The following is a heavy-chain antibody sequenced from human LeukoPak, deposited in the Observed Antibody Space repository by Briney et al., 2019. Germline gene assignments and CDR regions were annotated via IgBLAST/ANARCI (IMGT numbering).Heavy chain of an antibody. CDR1: GFTFSSYS. CDR3: ARDETYYYDSSGYPPDY. Sequence: PGGSLGLSCAASGFTFSSYSMNWVRQAPGKGLEWVSSISSSSSYIYYADSVKGRFTISRDNAKNSLYLQMNSLRAEDTAVYYCARDETYYYDSSGYPPDYWGQGTLVTVSS. CDR2: ISSSSSYI. D-gene: IGHD3-22*01. V-gene: IGHV3-21*01. J-gene: IGHJ4*02.